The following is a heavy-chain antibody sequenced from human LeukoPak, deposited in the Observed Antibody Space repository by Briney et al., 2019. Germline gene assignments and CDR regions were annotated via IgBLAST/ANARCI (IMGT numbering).Heavy chain of an antibody. CDR2: IYHSGST. D-gene: IGHD3-9*01. J-gene: IGHJ4*02. CDR1: GYSISSGYY. CDR3: ARGYDILTGYYY. V-gene: IGHV4-38-2*02. Sequence: PSETLSLTCTVSGYSISSGYYWGWIRQPPGKGLEWIGSIYHSGSTYYNLSLKSRVTISVDTSKNQFSLKLSSVTAADTAVYYCARGYDILTGYYYWGQGTLVTVSS.